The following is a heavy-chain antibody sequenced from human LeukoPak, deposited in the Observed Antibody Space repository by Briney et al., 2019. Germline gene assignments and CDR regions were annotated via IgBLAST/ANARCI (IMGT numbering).Heavy chain of an antibody. D-gene: IGHD6-13*01. J-gene: IGHJ5*02. V-gene: IGHV1-2*02. CDR3: ARARHSWFGWFDP. Sequence: GASVKVSCKASGYTFTGYYMHWVRQAPGQGLEWMGWINPNSGGTNYAQKFQGRVTMTRDTSISTAYMELSRLRSDDTAVYYCARARHSWFGWFDPWGQGTLVTVSS. CDR1: GYTFTGYY. CDR2: INPNSGGT.